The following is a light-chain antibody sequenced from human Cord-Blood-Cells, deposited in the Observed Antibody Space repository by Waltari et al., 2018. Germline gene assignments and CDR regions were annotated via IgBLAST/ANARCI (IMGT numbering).Light chain of an antibody. CDR2: AAS. CDR1: QSISSY. J-gene: IGKJ4*01. CDR3: QQRYSSPLT. Sequence: DIQMTQSPSSLSASVGDRVTITWRASQSISSYLNWYQQKPGEAPKLLIYAASSLPNGVQSRFSGSGSGTDFTLTIRSLQPEDFATYYCQQRYSSPLTFGGGTKVEIK. V-gene: IGKV1-39*01.